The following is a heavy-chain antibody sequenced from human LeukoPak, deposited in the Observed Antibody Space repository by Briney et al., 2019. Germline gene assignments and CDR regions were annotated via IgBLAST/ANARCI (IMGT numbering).Heavy chain of an antibody. J-gene: IGHJ6*02. CDR2: IKVNSGAT. V-gene: IGHV1-2*02. CDR3: ARDIVVVAAGVYGMDV. Sequence: ASVKVSCKAPGYTFTGYYMHWVRQAPGQGPEWMGWIKVNSGATNYAQKFQGRVTMTRDTSITTVYMELSSLRSDDTAVYYCARDIVVVAAGVYGMDVWGQGTTITVSS. D-gene: IGHD2-15*01. CDR1: GYTFTGYY.